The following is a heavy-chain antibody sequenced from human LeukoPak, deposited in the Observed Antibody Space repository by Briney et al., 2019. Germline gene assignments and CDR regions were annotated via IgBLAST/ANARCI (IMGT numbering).Heavy chain of an antibody. J-gene: IGHJ4*02. CDR2: IIPIFGTA. D-gene: IGHD3-3*01. CDR1: GGTFSSYA. CDR3: ARSPGIDFWSGYYTVHFDY. V-gene: IGHV1-69*01. Sequence: ASVKVSCKASGGTFSSYAISWVRQAPGQGLEWMGGIIPIFGTANYAQKFQGRVTITADESTSTAYMELSSLRSEDMAVYYCARSPGIDFWSGYYTVHFDYWGQGTLVTVSS.